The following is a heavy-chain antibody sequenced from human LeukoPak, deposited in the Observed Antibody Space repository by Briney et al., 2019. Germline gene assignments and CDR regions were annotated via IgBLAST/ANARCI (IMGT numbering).Heavy chain of an antibody. Sequence: GGSLRLSCAASGFTFDDYAMHWVRQAPGKGLEWVSGISWNSGSIGYADSVKGRFTISRDNAKNSLYLQMNSLRAEDTALYYCAKDYSPSWDSSGYSYAFDIWGQGTMVTVSS. D-gene: IGHD3-22*01. V-gene: IGHV3-9*01. J-gene: IGHJ3*02. CDR2: ISWNSGSI. CDR3: AKDYSPSWDSSGYSYAFDI. CDR1: GFTFDDYA.